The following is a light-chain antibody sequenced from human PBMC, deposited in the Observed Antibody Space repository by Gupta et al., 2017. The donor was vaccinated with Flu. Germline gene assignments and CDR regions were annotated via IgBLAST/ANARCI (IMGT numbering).Light chain of an antibody. CDR2: DAS. CDR3: QQRSTLYA. J-gene: IGKJ5*01. V-gene: IGKV3-11*01. CDR1: QSVGRY. Sequence: EVVLTQSPATLSLSPGERATPSCRASQSVGRYLAWYQQKPGQAPRLLIYDASNSDKGITDRFSGSGYGKDFTLTSSGRENEDFAVYYGQQRSTLYAFGQGTLLELK.